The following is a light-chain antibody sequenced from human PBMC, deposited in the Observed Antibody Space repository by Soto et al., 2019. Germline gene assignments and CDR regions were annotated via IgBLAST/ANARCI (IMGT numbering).Light chain of an antibody. J-gene: IGKJ1*01. V-gene: IGKV3-15*01. CDR2: GAS. CDR3: QQYDKWRT. CDR1: ESVSRN. Sequence: EVVMTQSPATLSVYPGERATLSCRASESVSRNLAWYQQKPGQAPRLLIYGASTRATDIPARISGSGSGTEFTLTISSLQSEDFAVYYCQQYDKWRTFGQGTKADI.